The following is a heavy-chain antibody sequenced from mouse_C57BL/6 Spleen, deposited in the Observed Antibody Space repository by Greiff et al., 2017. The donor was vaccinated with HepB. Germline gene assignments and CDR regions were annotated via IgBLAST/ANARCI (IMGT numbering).Heavy chain of an antibody. V-gene: IGHV1-52*01. J-gene: IGHJ4*01. CDR2: IDPSDSET. D-gene: IGHD1-1*01. CDR1: GYTFTSYW. Sequence: VQLQQPGAELVRPGSSVKLSCKASGYTFTSYWMHWVKQRPIQGLEWIGNIDPSDSETHYNQKFKDKATLTVDKSSSTAYMQLSSLTSEDSAVYYCARRGGSSYYYAMDYWGQGTSVTVSS. CDR3: ARRGGSSYYYAMDY.